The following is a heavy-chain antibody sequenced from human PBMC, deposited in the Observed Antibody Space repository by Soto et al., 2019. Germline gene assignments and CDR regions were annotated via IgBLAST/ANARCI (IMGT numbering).Heavy chain of an antibody. D-gene: IGHD2-15*01. J-gene: IGHJ3*02. CDR3: AKEGWTGIHAFDI. V-gene: IGHV3-30*18. CDR1: GFNFSDYG. Sequence: QGQLVESGGGVVQPGKSLRVSCAASGFNFSDYGMHWVRQAPGKGLEWVAVISYVGSSKYYGDSVKGRLTISRDNSKNTLYLHMNSLRVEDTAVYHCAKEGWTGIHAFDIWGPGTVVTVSS. CDR2: ISYVGSSK.